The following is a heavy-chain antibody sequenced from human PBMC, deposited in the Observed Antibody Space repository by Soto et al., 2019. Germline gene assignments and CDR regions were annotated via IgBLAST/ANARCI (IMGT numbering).Heavy chain of an antibody. J-gene: IGHJ6*03. CDR1: GGSISSSSYY. V-gene: IGHV4-39*01. CDR2: IYYSGST. Sequence: QLQLQESGPGLVKPSETLSLTCTVSGGSISSSSYYWGWIRQPPGKGLEWIGSIYYSGSTYYNPSLKSRVTISVDTSKNQFSLKLSSATAADTAVYYCARQATLRYYMDVWGKGTTVTVSS. CDR3: ARQATLRYYMDV. D-gene: IGHD4-17*01.